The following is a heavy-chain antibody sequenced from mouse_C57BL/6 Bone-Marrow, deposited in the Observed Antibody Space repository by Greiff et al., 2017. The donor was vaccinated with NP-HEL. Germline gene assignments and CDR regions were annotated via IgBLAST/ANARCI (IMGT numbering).Heavy chain of an antibody. V-gene: IGHV1-19*01. J-gene: IGHJ4*01. CDR2: INPYNGGT. CDR1: GYTFTDYY. CDR3: ARGDEGSMDY. Sequence: EVKLMESGPVLVKPGASVKMSCKASGYTFTDYYMNWVKQSHGKSLEWIGVINPYNGGTSYNQKFKGKATLTVDKSSSTAYMELNSLTSEDSAVYYCARGDEGSMDYWGQGTSVTVSS.